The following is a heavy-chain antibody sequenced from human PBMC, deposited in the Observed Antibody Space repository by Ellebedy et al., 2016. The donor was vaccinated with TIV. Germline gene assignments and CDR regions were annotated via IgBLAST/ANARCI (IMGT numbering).Heavy chain of an antibody. V-gene: IGHV3-7*03. Sequence: GESLKISCVGSGFSFRSYWMSWVRQAPGKGLEWVANMRQDGGDKYYVDSVKGRFPISRDNAKSSLYLQINSLRAEDTAVYYCATDGSYGDYLSPAHAFEMWGQGTMVAVSS. CDR3: ATDGSYGDYLSPAHAFEM. CDR1: GFSFRSYW. CDR2: MRQDGGDK. D-gene: IGHD4-17*01. J-gene: IGHJ3*02.